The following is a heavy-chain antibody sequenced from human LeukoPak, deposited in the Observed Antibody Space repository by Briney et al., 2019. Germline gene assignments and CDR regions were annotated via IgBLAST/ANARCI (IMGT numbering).Heavy chain of an antibody. D-gene: IGHD5-12*01. CDR3: AREIVATIHTNWFDP. J-gene: IGHJ5*02. Sequence: GGSLRLSCAASGFTFSSYEMNWVRQAPGKGLEWVSGVNWNGGSTGYADSVKGRFTISRDNAKNSLYLQMNSLRAEDTALYYCAREIVATIHTNWFDPWGQGTLATVSS. V-gene: IGHV3-20*04. CDR2: VNWNGGST. CDR1: GFTFSSYE.